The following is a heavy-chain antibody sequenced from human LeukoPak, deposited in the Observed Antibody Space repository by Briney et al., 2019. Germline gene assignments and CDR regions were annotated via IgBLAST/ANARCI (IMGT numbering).Heavy chain of an antibody. CDR3: ARGNCSGGSCYSSCDY. V-gene: IGHV1-69*13. Sequence: GASVKVSCKASGGTFSSYAISRVRQAPGQGLEWMGGIIPIFGTANYAQKFQGRVTITADESTSTAYMELSSLRSEDTAVYYCARGNCSGGSCYSSCDYWGQGTLVTVSS. CDR2: IIPIFGTA. D-gene: IGHD2-15*01. CDR1: GGTFSSYA. J-gene: IGHJ4*02.